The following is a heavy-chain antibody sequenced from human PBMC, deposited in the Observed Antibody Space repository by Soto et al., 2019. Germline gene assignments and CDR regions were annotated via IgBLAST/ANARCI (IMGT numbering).Heavy chain of an antibody. CDR2: ISSSSSYI. CDR3: ARPSRSSRSETSYYYGMDV. CDR1: GFTFSSYS. Sequence: GVSLRLSCAASGFTFSSYSMNWVRQAPGKGLEWVSSISSSSSYIYYADLVKGRFTISRDNAKNSLYLQMNSLRAEDTAVYYCARPSRSSRSETSYYYGMDVWGQGTTVTVS. V-gene: IGHV3-21*01. D-gene: IGHD6-13*01. J-gene: IGHJ6*02.